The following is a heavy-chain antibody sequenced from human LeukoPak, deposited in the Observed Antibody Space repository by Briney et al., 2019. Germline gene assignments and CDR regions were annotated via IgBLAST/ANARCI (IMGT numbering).Heavy chain of an antibody. Sequence: GASVKVSCKASGYTFTGYYMHWVRQAPGQGLEWMGWIIPNSGGTNYAQKFQGRVTMTRDTSISTAYMELSRLRSDDTAVYYCARDLNYDFWSGYYTHGGFDYWGQGTLVTVSS. D-gene: IGHD3-3*01. J-gene: IGHJ4*02. CDR3: ARDLNYDFWSGYYTHGGFDY. CDR2: IIPNSGGT. V-gene: IGHV1-2*02. CDR1: GYTFTGYY.